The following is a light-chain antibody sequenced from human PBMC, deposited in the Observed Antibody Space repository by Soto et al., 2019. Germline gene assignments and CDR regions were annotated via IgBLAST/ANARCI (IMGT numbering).Light chain of an antibody. CDR3: QQRSNWPLLS. Sequence: EIVLTQSPATLSLSPGERATLSCRASQSVSTSLAWYQQKPGQAPRLLIYDASKRATGISARFSGSGSGTDFTLTISSLEPEYFAVYYCQQRSNWPLLSFGGGTKVEIK. CDR1: QSVSTS. CDR2: DAS. V-gene: IGKV3-11*01. J-gene: IGKJ4*01.